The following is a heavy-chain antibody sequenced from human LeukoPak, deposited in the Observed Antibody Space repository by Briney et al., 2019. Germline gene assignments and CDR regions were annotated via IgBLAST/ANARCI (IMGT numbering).Heavy chain of an antibody. CDR2: ISGSTTYK. J-gene: IGHJ5*01. V-gene: IGHV3-21*01. CDR3: ARAASPKPFDF. D-gene: IGHD1-14*01. Sequence: GGSLRLSCAASGFTFSSHTINWVRQAPGKGLEWVSSISGSTTYKYHADSVKGRLTISRDDAKNSVFLQMDSLRAEDAAVYYCARAASPKPFDFWGQGTLVTVSS. CDR1: GFTFSSHT.